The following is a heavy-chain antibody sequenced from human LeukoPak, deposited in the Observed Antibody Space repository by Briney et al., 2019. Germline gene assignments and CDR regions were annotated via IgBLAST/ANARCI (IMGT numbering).Heavy chain of an antibody. D-gene: IGHD3-10*01. CDR1: GFTFSSYS. J-gene: IGHJ3*02. CDR3: ARPGGLGAFDI. V-gene: IGHV3-21*01. CDR2: ISSSSSYI. Sequence: PGGSLRLSCAASGFTFSSYSMNWVRQAPGKGLEWVSSISSSSSYIYYADSVKGRFTISRDNAKNSLYLQMNILRAEDTAVYYCARPGGLGAFDIWGQGTMVTVSS.